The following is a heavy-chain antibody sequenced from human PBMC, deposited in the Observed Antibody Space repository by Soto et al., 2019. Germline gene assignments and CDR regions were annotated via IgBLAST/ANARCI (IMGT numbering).Heavy chain of an antibody. Sequence: SENLSHTCTVDSGRTYYCNWIRQTPRKGLEWIGYIYYLGRTNYNRSLKSRVTISIDMSKNQFSLRLNSVTAADTAVYYCARDPVGANHFDYWGLGALVTVS. CDR1: DSGRTYY. CDR3: ARDPVGANHFDY. CDR2: IYYLGRT. V-gene: IGHV4-59*02. J-gene: IGHJ4*02. D-gene: IGHD1-26*01.